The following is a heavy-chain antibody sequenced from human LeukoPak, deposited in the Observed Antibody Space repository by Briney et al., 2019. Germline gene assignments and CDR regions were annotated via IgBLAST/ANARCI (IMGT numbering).Heavy chain of an antibody. Sequence: GGSLRLYCAASGFTFSSYAMSWVRQAPGKGLEWVSAISGSGGSTYYADSVKGRFTISRDNSKNTLYLQVNSLRAEDTAVYYCAKGEYCSSTSCQPDYWGQGTLVTVSS. V-gene: IGHV3-23*01. CDR3: AKGEYCSSTSCQPDY. D-gene: IGHD2-2*01. CDR2: ISGSGGST. J-gene: IGHJ4*02. CDR1: GFTFSSYA.